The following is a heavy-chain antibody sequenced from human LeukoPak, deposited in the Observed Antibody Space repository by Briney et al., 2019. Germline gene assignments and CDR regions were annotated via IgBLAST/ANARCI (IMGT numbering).Heavy chain of an antibody. CDR1: GFTFSSYA. CDR2: ISGSGGST. D-gene: IGHD5-18*01. J-gene: IGHJ4*02. Sequence: GGSLRLSYAASGFTFSSYAMSWVRQAPGKGLEWVSAISGSGGSTYYADSVKGRFTISRDNSKNPLYLQMNSLRAEDTAVYYCAKDLINSDTAMADYFDYWGQGTLVTVSS. V-gene: IGHV3-23*01. CDR3: AKDLINSDTAMADYFDY.